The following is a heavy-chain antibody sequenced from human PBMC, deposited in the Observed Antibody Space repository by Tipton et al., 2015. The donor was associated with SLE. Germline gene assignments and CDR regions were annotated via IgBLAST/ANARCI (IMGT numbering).Heavy chain of an antibody. Sequence: LRLSCAVSGYSISSGYYWGWIRQPPGKGLEWIGSIYHSGSTYYNPSLKSRVTISVDTSKNQFSLKLSSVTAADTAVYYCARDLWDPYGSGSIHYYGMDVWGQGSTVTVS. D-gene: IGHD3-10*01. CDR2: IYHSGST. J-gene: IGHJ6*02. CDR1: GYSISSGYY. CDR3: ARDLWDPYGSGSIHYYGMDV. V-gene: IGHV4-38-2*02.